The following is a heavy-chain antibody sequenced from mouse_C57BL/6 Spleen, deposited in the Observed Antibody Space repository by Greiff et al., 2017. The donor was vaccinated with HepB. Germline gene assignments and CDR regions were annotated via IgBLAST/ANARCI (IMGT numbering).Heavy chain of an antibody. CDR1: GYTFTSYW. Sequence: EVQLQQSGTVLARPGASVKMSCKTSGYTFTSYWMHWVQQRPGQGLEWIGAIYPGNSDTSYTQKFTGKAKLTAVKSTSTAYLELSSLTIEDSAVYYCTITGGPRGAMDYWGQGTSVTVSS. CDR2: IYPGNSDT. V-gene: IGHV1-5*01. D-gene: IGHD1-1*02. CDR3: TITGGPRGAMDY. J-gene: IGHJ4*01.